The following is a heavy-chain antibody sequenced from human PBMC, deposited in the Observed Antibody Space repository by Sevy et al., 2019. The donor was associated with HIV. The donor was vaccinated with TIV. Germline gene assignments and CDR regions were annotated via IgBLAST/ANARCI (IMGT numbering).Heavy chain of an antibody. CDR2: IKSKIDGGAI. CDR3: ITDPGYRGYDEEVINYYYYGMDV. Sequence: GGSLRLSCAASGFTFSSAWMSWVRQAPGKGLEWVGRIKSKIDGGAIDYAAPVKGRFSISRADSKNTVYLKMNGLKTKDTAVYYCITDPGYRGYDEEVINYYYYGMDVWGQGTTVTVSS. J-gene: IGHJ6*02. V-gene: IGHV3-15*01. D-gene: IGHD5-12*01. CDR1: GFTFSSAW.